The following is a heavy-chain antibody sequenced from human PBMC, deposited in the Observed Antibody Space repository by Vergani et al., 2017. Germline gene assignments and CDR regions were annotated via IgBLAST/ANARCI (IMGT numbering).Heavy chain of an antibody. Sequence: EVQLVESGGGLVQPGGSLRLSCAASGFTFSSYWMSWVRQAPGKGLEWVANIKQDGSEKYYVDSVKGRFTISRDNAKNSLYLQMNSLRAEDTAVYYCARAHVTYYDFWSGYDYWGLGTLVTVSS. V-gene: IGHV3-7*01. CDR1: GFTFSSYW. CDR3: ARAHVTYYDFWSGYDY. J-gene: IGHJ4*02. D-gene: IGHD3-3*01. CDR2: IKQDGSEK.